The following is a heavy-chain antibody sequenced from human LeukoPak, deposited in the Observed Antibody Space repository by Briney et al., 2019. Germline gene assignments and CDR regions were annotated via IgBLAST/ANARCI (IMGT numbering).Heavy chain of an antibody. Sequence: ASVKVSCKASGYTFSDYYMHWVRQAPGQGLEWMGWINPNSGATNYAQKFQGRVTMTRDTSINTAYMELSRLRSDDTAVYYCARAGGYGDYNVGYYFYGLDVWGQGTTVTVSS. CDR3: ARAGGYGDYNVGYYFYGLDV. CDR1: GYTFSDYY. J-gene: IGHJ6*02. D-gene: IGHD4-17*01. V-gene: IGHV1-2*02. CDR2: INPNSGAT.